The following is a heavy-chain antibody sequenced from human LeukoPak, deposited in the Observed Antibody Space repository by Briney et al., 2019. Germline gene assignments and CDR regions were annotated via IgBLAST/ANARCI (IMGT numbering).Heavy chain of an antibody. V-gene: IGHV3-64*01. CDR1: GFTFSSYA. CDR2: ISSNGGST. J-gene: IGHJ4*02. Sequence: PGGSLRPSCAASGFTFSSYAMHWVRQAPGKGLEYVSAISSNGGSTYYANSVKGRFTISRDNSKNTLYLQMGSLRAEDMAVYYCARACHIGEVWDYFDYWGQGTLVTVSS. D-gene: IGHD3-16*01. CDR3: ARACHIGEVWDYFDY.